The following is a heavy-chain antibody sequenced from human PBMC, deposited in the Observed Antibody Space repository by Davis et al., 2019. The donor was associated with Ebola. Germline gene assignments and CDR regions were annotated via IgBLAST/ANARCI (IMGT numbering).Heavy chain of an antibody. D-gene: IGHD1-26*01. Sequence: PGGSLRLSCAASGFTFSSYGMHWVRQAPGKGLEWVAVISYDGSNKYYADSVKGRFTISRDNSKNTMYLQMNSLRAEDTAVYYCAKASGGSYALWGQGTLVTVSS. J-gene: IGHJ4*02. CDR3: AKASGGSYAL. V-gene: IGHV3-30*18. CDR1: GFTFSSYG. CDR2: ISYDGSNK.